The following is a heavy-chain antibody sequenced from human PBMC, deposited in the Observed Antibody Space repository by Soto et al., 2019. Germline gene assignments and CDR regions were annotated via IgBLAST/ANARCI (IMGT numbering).Heavy chain of an antibody. CDR2: IYYSGST. CDR3: ASLQFREEGVWFDP. V-gene: IGHV4-61*01. D-gene: IGHD6-19*01. CDR1: GGSVSSGSYY. J-gene: IGHJ5*02. Sequence: QVQLQESGPGLVKPSETLSLTCTVSGGSVSSGSYYWSWIRQPPGKGLEWIGYIYYSGSTNYNPSLKSRVTISVDTSKNQFSLKLSSVTAADPAVYYCASLQFREEGVWFDPWGQGTLVTVSS.